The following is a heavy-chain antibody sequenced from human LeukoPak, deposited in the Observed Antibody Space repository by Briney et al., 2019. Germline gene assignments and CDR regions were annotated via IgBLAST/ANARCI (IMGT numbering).Heavy chain of an antibody. CDR3: VSGTTYFDY. CDR2: ISASRSTI. J-gene: IGHJ4*02. Sequence: PSETLSLTCTVSGGSISSSSYYWGWIRQPPGKGLEWVSYISASRSTIYFADSVKGRFTISRDNAKNSLYLQMNSLRDEDTAVYYCVSGTTYFDYWGQGTLVTVSS. V-gene: IGHV3-48*02. D-gene: IGHD1-14*01. CDR1: GGSISSSS.